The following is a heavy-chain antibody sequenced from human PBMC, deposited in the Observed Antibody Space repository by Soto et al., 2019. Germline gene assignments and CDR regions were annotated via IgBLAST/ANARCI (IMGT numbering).Heavy chain of an antibody. CDR3: ASHARRGAQYYFDY. D-gene: IGHD3-10*01. V-gene: IGHV4-31*03. CDR2: IYYSGST. Sequence: SETLSLTCTVSGGSISSGGYYWSWIRQHPGKGLEWIGYIYYSGSTYYNPSLKSRVTISVDTSKNQFSLKLSSVTAADTAVYYCASHARRGAQYYFDYWGQGTLVTVSS. CDR1: GGSISSGGYY. J-gene: IGHJ4*02.